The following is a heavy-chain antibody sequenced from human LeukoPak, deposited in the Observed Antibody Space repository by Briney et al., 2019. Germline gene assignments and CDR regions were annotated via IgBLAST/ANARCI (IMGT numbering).Heavy chain of an antibody. V-gene: IGHV3-23*01. CDR3: AKDGAQYWSGSQLYP. CDR2: ISHDGMNA. D-gene: IGHD3-3*01. Sequence: GSLRLSCAASGLHFSGTAMSWVRQAPGKGLEWVSAISHDGMNAYYADCVKGRFTISRDTSKKTVSLEMSSLTAADTGVYYCAKDGAQYWSGSQLYPRGQGALVTVS. J-gene: IGHJ5*02. CDR1: GLHFSGTA.